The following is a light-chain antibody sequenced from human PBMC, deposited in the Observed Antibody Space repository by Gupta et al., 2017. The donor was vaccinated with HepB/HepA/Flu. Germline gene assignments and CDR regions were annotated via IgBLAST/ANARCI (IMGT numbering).Light chain of an antibody. V-gene: IGKV3-11*01. CDR2: DAS. Sequence: EIVLTQSPATLSLSPGERATLSCRASQSVSSYLAWYQQKPDQAPRLLIYDASNRATGIPDRFSGSGSGXDFTLTXSSREPEDFAVYYWQQRSNWLTFGXGTKVEIK. J-gene: IGKJ4*01. CDR1: QSVSSY. CDR3: QQRSNWLT.